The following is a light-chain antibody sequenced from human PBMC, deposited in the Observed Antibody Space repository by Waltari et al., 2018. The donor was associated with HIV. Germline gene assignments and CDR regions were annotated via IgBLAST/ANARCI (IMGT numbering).Light chain of an antibody. CDR2: ADN. J-gene: IGLJ2*01. CDR1: TSNVGKNY. Sequence: QSVLTHPPSVSAAPGQKGTISCSGSTSNVGKNYVTRYQQFPCAAPKLHIDADNKPPSRSANRFSGSKSGTAATLGITGRQTGDEAEYYGGTWDNSLSASVGSGGATTLTV. V-gene: IGLV1-51*02. CDR3: GTWDNSLSASVG.